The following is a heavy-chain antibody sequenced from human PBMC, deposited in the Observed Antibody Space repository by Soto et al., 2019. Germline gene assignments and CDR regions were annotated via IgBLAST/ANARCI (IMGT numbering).Heavy chain of an antibody. J-gene: IGHJ2*01. CDR1: GYTFTRYG. CDR2: ISAYNDNT. V-gene: IGHV1-18*01. Sequence: QVQVVQSEPEVKKPGASVKVSCKGSGYTFTRYGMSWVRQAPGQGLEWMGWISAYNDNTNYARKFQGRVTMTRYTSTSTASMELRSLRSDDTAVYYCARGAKGAGDWYFDLWGRGTLVTVSS. D-gene: IGHD3-10*01. CDR3: ARGAKGAGDWYFDL.